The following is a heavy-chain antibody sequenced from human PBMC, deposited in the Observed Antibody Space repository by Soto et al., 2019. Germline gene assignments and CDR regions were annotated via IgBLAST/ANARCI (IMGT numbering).Heavy chain of an antibody. CDR2: ISWNSGSI. CDR1: GFTFDDYA. CDR3: AKDSSGREGYMDF. J-gene: IGHJ6*03. D-gene: IGHD6-19*01. V-gene: IGHV3-9*01. Sequence: PGGSLRLSCAASGFTFDDYAMHWVRQAPGKGLEWVSGISWNSGSIGHADSVKGRFTISRDNAKNSLYLQMNSLRAEDTALYYCAKDSSGREGYMDFWGKGTTVTVSS.